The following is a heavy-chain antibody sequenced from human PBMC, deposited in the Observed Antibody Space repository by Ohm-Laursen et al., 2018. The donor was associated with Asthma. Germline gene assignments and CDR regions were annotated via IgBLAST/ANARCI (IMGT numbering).Heavy chain of an antibody. V-gene: IGHV3-21*01. D-gene: IGHD1-26*01. CDR1: GYTFSRYS. CDR3: ARIGPEWELPGREYSLHH. Sequence: SLRLSCTASGYTFSRYSIHWVRQVPGKGLEWVASISTASTFIYYADSVRRRFTTSRDNAKNSVYLQMNSLRADDTALYYCARIGPEWELPGREYSLHHWGQGTQVTVSS. J-gene: IGHJ1*01. CDR2: ISTASTFI.